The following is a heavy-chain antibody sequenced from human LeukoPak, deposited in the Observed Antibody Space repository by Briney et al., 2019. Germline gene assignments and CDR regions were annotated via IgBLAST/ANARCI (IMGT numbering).Heavy chain of an antibody. D-gene: IGHD6-13*01. V-gene: IGHV1-2*02. J-gene: IGHJ5*02. CDR1: GYTFTGYY. CDR2: INPNSGGT. Sequence: ASVKVSCKASGYTFTGYYMHWVRQAPGQGLEWMGWINPNSGGTNYAQKFQGRVTMTRDTSISTAYMELSRLRSDDTAVYYCARGEIVRDGAYSSSWGGKFDPWGKGTLVTVSS. CDR3: ARGEIVRDGAYSSSWGGKFDP.